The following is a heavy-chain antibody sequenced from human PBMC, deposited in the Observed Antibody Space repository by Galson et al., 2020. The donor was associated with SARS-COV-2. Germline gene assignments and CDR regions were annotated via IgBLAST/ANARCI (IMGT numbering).Heavy chain of an antibody. D-gene: IGHD3-16*01. J-gene: IGHJ4*02. V-gene: IGHV3-33*02. CDR1: GFTFSSYG. Sequence: GGSLRLSCAASGFTFSSYGMPWVRQAPGKGLEWVAVIWYDGNNKYYADSAKGRFTISRDNSQNTLFLQMNSLRAEDTAVYYCAREEGGYFDNWGQGTLVTVSS. CDR3: AREEGGYFDN. CDR2: IWYDGNNK.